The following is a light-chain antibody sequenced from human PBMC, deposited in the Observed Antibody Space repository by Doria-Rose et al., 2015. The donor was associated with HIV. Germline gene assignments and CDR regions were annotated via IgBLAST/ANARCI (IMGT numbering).Light chain of an antibody. Sequence: SASIGDRVTITCRASQTVSTYLNWFQQEPGEAPKLLIYAASRLQSGVPSRFSGSGSGTDFTLTISGLQPGDFATYYCQQTYSSPPWTFGQGTKVEMK. V-gene: IGKV1-39*01. CDR2: AAS. CDR1: QTVSTY. J-gene: IGKJ1*01. CDR3: QQTYSSPPWT.